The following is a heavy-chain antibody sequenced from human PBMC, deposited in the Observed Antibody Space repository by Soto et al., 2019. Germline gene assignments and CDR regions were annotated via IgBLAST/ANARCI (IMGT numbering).Heavy chain of an antibody. D-gene: IGHD6-19*01. J-gene: IGHJ4*02. V-gene: IGHV3-9*01. CDR3: AKDIGVSRSGWYDY. CDR1: GFTFDDYA. CDR2: ISWNSGSI. Sequence: EVQLVESGGGWVQPGRSLRLSCAASGFTFDDYAMHWVRQAPGKGLEWVSGISWNSGSIGYADSVKGRFTISRDNAKNSLYLQMNRVRAEDTALYYCAKDIGVSRSGWYDYWGQGTLVTVSS.